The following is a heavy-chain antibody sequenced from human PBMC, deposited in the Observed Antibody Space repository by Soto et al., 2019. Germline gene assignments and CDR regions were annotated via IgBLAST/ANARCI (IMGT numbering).Heavy chain of an antibody. V-gene: IGHV1-46*01. J-gene: IGHJ6*02. CDR1: GCTFTSYY. CDR3: ARDQIPDYDFWSGYYSHYYGMDV. CDR2: INPSGGST. Sequence: ASVKVSCKASGCTFTSYYMHWVRQAPGQGLEWMGIINPSGGSTSYAQKFQGRVTMTRDTSTSTVYMELSSLRSEDTAVYYCARDQIPDYDFWSGYYSHYYGMDVWGQGTTVTVS. D-gene: IGHD3-3*01.